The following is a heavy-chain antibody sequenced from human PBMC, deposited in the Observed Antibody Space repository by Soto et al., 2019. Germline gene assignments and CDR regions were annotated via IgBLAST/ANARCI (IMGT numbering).Heavy chain of an antibody. CDR2: ISGHNGNT. V-gene: IGHV1-18*04. Sequence: QVQLVQSGAEVKKPGASVKVSCKASGYSFTSYGISWVRQAPGQGGEWMGWISGHNGNTNHPQSLQGRVTMTTDTSRNTAYMELRSLRSDDTAVYYCARHRFTYYDDTVYYYFDYWGQGTLVTVSS. CDR1: GYSFTSYG. D-gene: IGHD3-22*01. CDR3: ARHRFTYYDDTVYYYFDY. J-gene: IGHJ4*02.